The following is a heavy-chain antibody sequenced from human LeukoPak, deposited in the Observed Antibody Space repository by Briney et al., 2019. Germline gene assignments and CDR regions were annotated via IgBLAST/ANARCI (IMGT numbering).Heavy chain of an antibody. CDR1: GDSIGSYY. D-gene: IGHD6-13*01. Sequence: NPSETLSLTCTVSGDSIGSYYWIWIRQSAGKGLEWIGRIYPSGGTANYNPSLRSRVTMSLDTSNNHSSLKLTSVTAADTAVYFCARDPSAFAGYFDSWGQGTLVTVSS. J-gene: IGHJ4*02. CDR2: IYPSGGT. CDR3: ARDPSAFAGYFDS. V-gene: IGHV4-4*07.